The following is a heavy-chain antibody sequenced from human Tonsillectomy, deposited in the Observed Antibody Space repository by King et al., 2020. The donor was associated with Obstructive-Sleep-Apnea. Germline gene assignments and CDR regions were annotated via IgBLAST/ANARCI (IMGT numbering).Heavy chain of an antibody. V-gene: IGHV2-26*01. CDR2: IFSNDEK. D-gene: IGHD3-9*01. Sequence: VTLKESGPVLVKPTETLTVTCTVSGVSRSIARMGVSWILQPPGKALECLAHIFSNDEKSYITSLKSRVTIPKDTSKSQVVLTMTNMDPVDTATYYCARRLTARPFDYWGQGTLVTVSS. CDR3: ARRLTARPFDY. CDR1: GVSRSIARMG. J-gene: IGHJ4*02.